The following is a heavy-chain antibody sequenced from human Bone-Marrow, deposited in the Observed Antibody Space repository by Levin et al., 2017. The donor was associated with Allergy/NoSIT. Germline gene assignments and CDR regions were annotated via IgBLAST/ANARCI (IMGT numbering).Heavy chain of an antibody. J-gene: IGHJ4*02. Sequence: GESLKISCAASGFTFSSYGMHWVRQAPGKGLEWVAVIPYDGSNKYYADSVKGRFTISRDNSKNTLYLQMNSLRAEDTAVYYCAKPIVRYGDYVDYWGQGTLVTVSS. V-gene: IGHV3-30*18. D-gene: IGHD4-17*01. CDR3: AKPIVRYGDYVDY. CDR2: IPYDGSNK. CDR1: GFTFSSYG.